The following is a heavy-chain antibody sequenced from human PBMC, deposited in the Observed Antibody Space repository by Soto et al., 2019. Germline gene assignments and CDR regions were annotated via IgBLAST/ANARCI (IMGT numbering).Heavy chain of an antibody. J-gene: IGHJ4*02. D-gene: IGHD5-12*01. Sequence: PSETPSLPCDVYGGSFSGYYWSWVRQPPGKGLEWIGEINHSGSTNYNPSLKSRVTISVDTSKNQFSLKLSSVTAADKAVYYCARGGGYDSFDFWGQAIQVTVSS. CDR1: GGSFSGYY. V-gene: IGHV4-34*01. CDR2: INHSGST. CDR3: ARGGGYDSFDF.